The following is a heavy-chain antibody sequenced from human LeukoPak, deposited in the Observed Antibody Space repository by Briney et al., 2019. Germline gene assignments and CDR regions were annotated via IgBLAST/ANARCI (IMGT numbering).Heavy chain of an antibody. CDR3: ARVGRSGQLAGGDYYYYMDV. Sequence: GRSLRLSCAASGFTFSSYALHWVRQAPGKGLEWVAVLSYDGSNKYYADSVKGRFTISRDNSKNTLYLQMNSLRAEDTAVYYCARVGRSGQLAGGDYYYYMDVWGKGTTVTVSS. V-gene: IGHV3-30*04. D-gene: IGHD6-13*01. CDR1: GFTFSSYA. CDR2: LSYDGSNK. J-gene: IGHJ6*03.